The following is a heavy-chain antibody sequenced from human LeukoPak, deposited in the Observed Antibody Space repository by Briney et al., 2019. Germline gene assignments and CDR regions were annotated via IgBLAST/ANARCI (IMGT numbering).Heavy chain of an antibody. CDR1: GVSISSSNSY. CDR3: ARVPTTRRGYSHRYTAFDI. D-gene: IGHD5-18*01. Sequence: SETLSLTCTVSGVSISSSNSYWGWIRQPPGKGLEWIGSIYYSGSTYYNPSLKSRVTISVDTSKNQFSLKLSSVTAADTAVYYCARVPTTRRGYSHRYTAFDIWGQGTMVTVSS. J-gene: IGHJ3*02. CDR2: IYYSGST. V-gene: IGHV4-39*01.